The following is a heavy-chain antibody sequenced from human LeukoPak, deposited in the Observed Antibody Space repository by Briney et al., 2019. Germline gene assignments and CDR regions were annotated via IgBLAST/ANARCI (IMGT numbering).Heavy chain of an antibody. J-gene: IGHJ4*02. D-gene: IGHD3-10*01. Sequence: PGGSLRLSCAASGFTFSSYWMHWVRQAPGKGLVWVSRINSDGSSTSYADSVKGRFTISRDNAKNTLYLQMNRLRAEDTAVYYCARVRLYGSGRFDYWGQGTLVTVSS. CDR3: ARVRLYGSGRFDY. CDR2: INSDGSST. V-gene: IGHV3-74*01. CDR1: GFTFSSYW.